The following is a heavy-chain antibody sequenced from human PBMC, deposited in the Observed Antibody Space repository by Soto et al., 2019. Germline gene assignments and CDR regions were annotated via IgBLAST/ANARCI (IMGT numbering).Heavy chain of an antibody. V-gene: IGHV1-69*13. D-gene: IGHD3-22*01. J-gene: IGHJ1*01. Sequence: SVKVSCKTSGGTFSSYAISWVRQAPGQGLEWMGGIIPIFGTANYAQKFQGRVTITADESTSTAYMELSSLRSEDTAVYYCAKFRYDSSGYYLAEYFQHWGQGTLVTVSS. CDR1: GGTFSSYA. CDR3: AKFRYDSSGYYLAEYFQH. CDR2: IIPIFGTA.